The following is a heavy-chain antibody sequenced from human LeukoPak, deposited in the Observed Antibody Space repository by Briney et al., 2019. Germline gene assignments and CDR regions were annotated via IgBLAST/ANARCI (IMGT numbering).Heavy chain of an antibody. J-gene: IGHJ6*02. CDR2: ISAYNGNT. Sequence: GASVKVSCKASGYTLTSYGISWVRQAPGQGLEWMGWISAYNGNTNYAQKLQGRVTMTTDTSTSTAYMELRSLRSDDTAVYYCARPQLEAGYYYGMDVWGQGTTVTVSS. D-gene: IGHD1-1*01. CDR3: ARPQLEAGYYYGMDV. CDR1: GYTLTSYG. V-gene: IGHV1-18*01.